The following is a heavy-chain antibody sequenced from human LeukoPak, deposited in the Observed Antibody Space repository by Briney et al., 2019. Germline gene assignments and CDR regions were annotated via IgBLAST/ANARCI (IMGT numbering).Heavy chain of an antibody. CDR2: ISSSSSTI. D-gene: IGHD6-19*01. CDR1: GFTFSSYS. CDR3: ARDLGKGGWSTFDY. V-gene: IGHV3-48*01. J-gene: IGHJ4*02. Sequence: GGSLRLSCAASGFTFSSYSMNWVRQAPGKGREWVSYISSSSSTIYYADSVKGRFTISRDNAKNSLYLQMNSLRAEDTAVYYCARDLGKGGWSTFDYWGQGTLVTVSS.